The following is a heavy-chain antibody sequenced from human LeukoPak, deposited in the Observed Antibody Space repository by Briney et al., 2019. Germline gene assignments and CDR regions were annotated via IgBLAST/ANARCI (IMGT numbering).Heavy chain of an antibody. CDR3: ARLGLTTVTTWDYFDY. Sequence: GGSLRLSCAASGFTFSSYAMHWVRQAPGKGLEWVAVISYDGSNKYYADSVKGRFTISRDNSKNTLYLQMNSLRAEDTAVYYCARLGLTTVTTWDYFDYWGQGTLVTVSS. CDR1: GFTFSSYA. J-gene: IGHJ4*02. V-gene: IGHV3-30-3*01. CDR2: ISYDGSNK. D-gene: IGHD4-17*01.